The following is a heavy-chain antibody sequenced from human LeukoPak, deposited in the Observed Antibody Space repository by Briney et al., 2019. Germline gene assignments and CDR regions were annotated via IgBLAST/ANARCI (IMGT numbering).Heavy chain of an antibody. CDR2: INSNGGST. CDR1: GFTFSSYA. D-gene: IGHD6-13*01. V-gene: IGHV3-64D*09. CDR3: VAGYSGSWSYFD. J-gene: IGHJ4*01. Sequence: GGSLRLSCSASGFTFSSYAMHWVRQAPGKGLEYVSAINSNGGSTYYADSVKGRFTISRDNSKNTLYLQMSSLRAEDTAVYYCVAGYSGSWSYFD.